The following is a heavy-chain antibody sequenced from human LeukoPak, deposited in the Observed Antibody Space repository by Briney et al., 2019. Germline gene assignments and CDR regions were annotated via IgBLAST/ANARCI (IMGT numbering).Heavy chain of an antibody. V-gene: IGHV3-30-3*01. CDR3: AREGIVYCTNGVCYVDY. CDR1: GFTFSSNV. J-gene: IGHJ4*02. CDR2: ISYDGSNK. D-gene: IGHD2-8*01. Sequence: PGGSLRLSCAASGFTFSSNVMYWVRQAPGKGLEWVAVISYDGSNKYYADSVKGRFTISRDNSKNTLYLQMNSLRAEDTAVYYCAREGIVYCTNGVCYVDYWGQGTLVTVSS.